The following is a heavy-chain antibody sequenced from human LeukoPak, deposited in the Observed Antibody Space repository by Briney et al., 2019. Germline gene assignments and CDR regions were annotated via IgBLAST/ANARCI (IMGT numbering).Heavy chain of an antibody. CDR1: GFTFSSYE. V-gene: IGHV3-48*03. CDR2: ISSSGSTI. Sequence: GGSLRLSCAVSGFTFSSYEMNWVRQAPGKGLEWASYISSSGSTIYYADSVKGRFTISRDNAKNSLYLQMNSLRAEDTAVYYCAKLPYYYDSSGYYYPLYYFDYWGQGTLVTVSS. D-gene: IGHD3-22*01. J-gene: IGHJ4*02. CDR3: AKLPYYYDSSGYYYPLYYFDY.